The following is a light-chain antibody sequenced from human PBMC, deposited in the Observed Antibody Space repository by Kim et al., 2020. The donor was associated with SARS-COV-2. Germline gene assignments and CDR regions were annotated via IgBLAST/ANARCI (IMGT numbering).Light chain of an antibody. CDR2: GYN. J-gene: IGLJ2*01. CDR3: SVLDGSLNGAI. Sequence: QSVLTQPPSASGTPGQTVTISCSRSGSNIGSNSINWYQQLPGTAPKLLIFGYNQRPSGIPDRFSGSMSGASASLAISGLQSEDAADYYCSVLDGSLNGAIFGGGTQLTVL. V-gene: IGLV1-44*01. CDR1: GSNIGSNS.